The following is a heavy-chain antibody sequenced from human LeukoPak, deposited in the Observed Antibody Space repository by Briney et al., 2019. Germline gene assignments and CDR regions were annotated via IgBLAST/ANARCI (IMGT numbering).Heavy chain of an antibody. CDR2: TIPIFGTA. D-gene: IGHD6-13*01. V-gene: IGHV1-69*05. Sequence: SVKVSCKASGGTFSSYAISWVRQAPGQGLEWTGGTIPIFGTANYAQKFQGRVTITTDESTSTAYMELSSLRSEDTAVYYCASGTGYSSSWNFDYWGQGTLVTVSS. CDR1: GGTFSSYA. J-gene: IGHJ4*02. CDR3: ASGTGYSSSWNFDY.